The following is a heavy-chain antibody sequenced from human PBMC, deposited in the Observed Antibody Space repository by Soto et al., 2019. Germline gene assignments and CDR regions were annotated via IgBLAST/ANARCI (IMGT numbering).Heavy chain of an antibody. D-gene: IGHD6-19*01. CDR1: GGSISSGDFY. V-gene: IGHV4-61*08. CDR2: IYYSGST. CDR3: ARVMAVAGNNWFDI. J-gene: IGHJ5*02. Sequence: SETMYLTCTVSGGSISSGDFYWSGIRQPPGKGLEWIGYIYYSGSTKYNPSLKSRATISVDASKKQFSLKLTSVTAADTAVYYCARVMAVAGNNWFDIWGQGTLVTVS.